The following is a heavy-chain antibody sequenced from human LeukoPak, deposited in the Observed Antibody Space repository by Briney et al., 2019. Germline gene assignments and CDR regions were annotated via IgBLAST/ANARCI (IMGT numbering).Heavy chain of an antibody. Sequence: GGSPRLSCVASRFTFSNYWMSWVRQAPGKGLEWVSAISGSGGSTYYADSVKGRFTISRDNSKNTLYLQMNSLRAEDTAVYYCASLGTFDYWGQGTLVTVSS. V-gene: IGHV3-23*01. CDR1: RFTFSNYW. CDR3: ASLGTFDY. J-gene: IGHJ4*02. CDR2: ISGSGGST. D-gene: IGHD1-7*01.